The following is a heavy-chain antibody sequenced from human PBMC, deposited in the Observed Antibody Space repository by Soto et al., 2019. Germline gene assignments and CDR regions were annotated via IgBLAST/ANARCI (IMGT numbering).Heavy chain of an antibody. D-gene: IGHD6-13*01. CDR1: GGTFSSYA. Sequence: SVKVSCKASGGTFSSYAISWVRQAPGQGLEWMGGIIPIFGTANYAQKFQGRVTITADESTSTAYMELSSLRSEDTAVYYCARGLIAAVYFDYWGQGTLVTVSS. V-gene: IGHV1-69*13. CDR3: ARGLIAAVYFDY. J-gene: IGHJ4*02. CDR2: IIPIFGTA.